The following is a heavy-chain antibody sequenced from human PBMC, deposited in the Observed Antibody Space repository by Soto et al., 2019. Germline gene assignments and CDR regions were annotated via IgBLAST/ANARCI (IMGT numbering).Heavy chain of an antibody. V-gene: IGHV1-3*01. J-gene: IGHJ5*02. D-gene: IGHD3-3*01. CDR3: ARGRYDFWSGFDP. Sequence: GPSVKVSCKASGYTFTSYAMHWVRQAPGQRLEWMGWINAGNGNTKYSQKFQGRVTITRDTSASTAYMELSSLRSEDAAVYYCARGRYDFWSGFDPWGQGTQVTVSS. CDR1: GYTFTSYA. CDR2: INAGNGNT.